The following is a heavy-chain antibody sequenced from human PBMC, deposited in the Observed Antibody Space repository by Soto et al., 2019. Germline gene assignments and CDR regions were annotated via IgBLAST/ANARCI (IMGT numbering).Heavy chain of an antibody. CDR1: EFTFSIYW. V-gene: IGHV3-74*01. CDR2: IDNAGSSA. J-gene: IGHJ6*02. CDR3: TRVGGSVSGMDV. D-gene: IGHD1-26*01. Sequence: EVQLVESGGGLVQPGGSLRLSCAASEFTFSIYWMHWVRQAPGKGPVWVSRIDNAGSSARYADSVKGRFTISRDNAKNTVYLQMNSLRAEDTAVYYCTRVGGSVSGMDVWGQGTTVTVSS.